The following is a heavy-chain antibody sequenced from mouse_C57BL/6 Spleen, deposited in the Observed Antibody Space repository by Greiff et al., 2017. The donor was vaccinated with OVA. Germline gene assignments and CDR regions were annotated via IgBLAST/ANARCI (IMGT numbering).Heavy chain of an antibody. J-gene: IGHJ3*01. D-gene: IGHD1-1*01. CDR3: ARGQGDYGSSYGFAY. Sequence: EVKLVESGGGLVKPGGSLKLSCAASGFTFSSYAMSWVRQTPEKRLEWVATISDGGSYTYYPDNVKGRFTISRDNAKNNLYLQMSHLKSEDTAMYYCARGQGDYGSSYGFAYWGQGTLVTVSA. V-gene: IGHV5-4*03. CDR1: GFTFSSYA. CDR2: ISDGGSYT.